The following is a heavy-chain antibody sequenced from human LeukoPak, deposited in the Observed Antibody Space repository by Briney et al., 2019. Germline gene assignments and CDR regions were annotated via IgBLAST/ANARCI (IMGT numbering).Heavy chain of an antibody. D-gene: IGHD6-13*01. Sequence: ASVKVSCKASGYTFTSYDINWVRQAPGQGLEWMGIVNPSGGTTTYAQKFQGRVTMTRDTSTSTVYMELSSLRSEDTAVYYCARDRLSTTWYAFDIWGQGTMVTVSS. CDR3: ARDRLSTTWYAFDI. CDR2: VNPSGGTT. J-gene: IGHJ3*02. V-gene: IGHV1-46*01. CDR1: GYTFTSYD.